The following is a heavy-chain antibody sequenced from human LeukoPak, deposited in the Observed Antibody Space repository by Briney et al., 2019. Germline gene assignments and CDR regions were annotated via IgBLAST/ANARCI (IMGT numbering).Heavy chain of an antibody. CDR3: ARGPRFGELLWHWFDP. D-gene: IGHD3-10*01. V-gene: IGHV4-34*01. J-gene: IGHJ5*02. Sequence: SETLSLTCAVYGGSFSGYYWSWIRQPPGKGLEWIGETNHSGSTYYNPPLKSRVTISEDTSKNQFSLKLRSVTAADTAVYYCARGPRFGELLWHWFDPWGQGTLVTVSS. CDR1: GGSFSGYY. CDR2: TNHSGST.